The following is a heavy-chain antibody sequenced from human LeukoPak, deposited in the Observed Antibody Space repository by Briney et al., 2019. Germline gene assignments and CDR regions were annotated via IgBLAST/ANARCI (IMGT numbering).Heavy chain of an antibody. Sequence: KTGESLQISCKGSGYSFTSYWIGWVRQLPGKGLEWMGIIYPGDSDTRYSPSFQGQVTISADKSISTAYLQWSSLKASDTAMYYRASSGTQEYYDILTGLRHAAYGMDVWGQGTTVTVSS. D-gene: IGHD3-9*01. CDR1: GYSFTSYW. CDR2: IYPGDSDT. CDR3: ASSGTQEYYDILTGLRHAAYGMDV. V-gene: IGHV5-51*01. J-gene: IGHJ6*02.